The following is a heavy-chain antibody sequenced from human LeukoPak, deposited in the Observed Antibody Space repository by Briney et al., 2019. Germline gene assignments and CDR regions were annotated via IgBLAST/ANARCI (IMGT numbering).Heavy chain of an antibody. CDR1: GYSFTSSW. J-gene: IGHJ4*02. CDR3: ARFSVGGTYYPNY. V-gene: IGHV5-51*01. CDR2: IYPGDSDT. Sequence: GESPQISCQGSGYSFTSSWIGWVRQMPGKGLEWMGIIYPGDSDTRYSPSFQGQVTISADKSISTAYLQWSSLKASDTAMYYCARFSVGGTYYPNYWGQGTLVSVSS. D-gene: IGHD1-26*01.